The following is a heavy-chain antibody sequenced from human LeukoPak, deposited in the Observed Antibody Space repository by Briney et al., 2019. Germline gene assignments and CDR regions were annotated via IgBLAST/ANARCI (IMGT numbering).Heavy chain of an antibody. V-gene: IGHV1-18*04. CDR3: ARAKTLEPTPSNAFDI. J-gene: IGHJ3*02. CDR2: ISAYNGNT. Sequence: GASVKASCKASGYTFTGYYMHWVRQAPGQGLEWMGWISAYNGNTNYAQKLQGRVTMTTVTSTSTVYMELRSLTSDDTAVYYCARAKTLEPTPSNAFDIWGQGTMVTVSS. D-gene: IGHD1-1*01. CDR1: GYTFTGYY.